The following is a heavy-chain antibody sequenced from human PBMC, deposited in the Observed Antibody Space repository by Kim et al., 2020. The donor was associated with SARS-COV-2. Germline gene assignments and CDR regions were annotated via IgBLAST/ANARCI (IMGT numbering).Heavy chain of an antibody. CDR2: IYYSGST. J-gene: IGHJ6*01. Sequence: SETLSLTCTVSGGSVSSGSYYWSWIRQPPGKGLEWIGYIYYSGSTNYNPSLTRRVTLSVDTSKNQFSLKLSSVTAAHTAVYYCARGYHGSGSYYTPHYY. V-gene: IGHV4-61*01. D-gene: IGHD3-10*01. CDR3: ARGYHGSGSYYTPHYY. CDR1: GGSVSSGSYY.